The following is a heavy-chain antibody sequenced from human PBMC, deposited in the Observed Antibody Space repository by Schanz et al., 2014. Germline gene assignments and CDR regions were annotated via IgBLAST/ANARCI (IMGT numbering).Heavy chain of an antibody. Sequence: EVQLVESGGCLVQPWGSLRLSCAASGFSFGSYAMSWVRQAPGKGLEWVSAISTSGTSTYYADSVKGRFTISRDNSKNTLYLEMNSLRVEDTAVYYCASHPSGWFIGHCDYWGQGTLVTVSS. D-gene: IGHD6-19*01. J-gene: IGHJ4*02. CDR1: GFSFGSYA. V-gene: IGHV3-23*04. CDR2: ISTSGTST. CDR3: ASHPSGWFIGHCDY.